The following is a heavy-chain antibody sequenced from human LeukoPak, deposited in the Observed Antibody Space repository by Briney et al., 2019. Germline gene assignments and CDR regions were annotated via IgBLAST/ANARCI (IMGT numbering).Heavy chain of an antibody. CDR3: AKRPDCSTTNCFRFEY. J-gene: IGHJ4*02. Sequence: GGSLRLSCTASGFTFSTYAMSWVRQAPGQGLEWVSSINGDGGSTYYAESVKGRFTVSRDNSKNTLYLQMDSLRAEDTAVYYCAKRPDCSTTNCFRFEYWGQGTLVTVSS. V-gene: IGHV3-23*01. D-gene: IGHD2-2*01. CDR1: GFTFSTYA. CDR2: INGDGGST.